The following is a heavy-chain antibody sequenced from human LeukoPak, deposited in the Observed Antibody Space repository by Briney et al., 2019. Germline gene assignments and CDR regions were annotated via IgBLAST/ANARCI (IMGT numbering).Heavy chain of an antibody. V-gene: IGHV4-59*01. CDR2: IYYSGST. CDR3: ARDGVLLWFGESIWGMDV. Sequence: SETLSLTRTVSGGSISSYYWSWIRQPPGKGLEWIGYIYYSGSTNYNPSLKSRVTISVDTSKNQFSLKLSSVTAADTVVYYCARDGVLLWFGESIWGMDVWGQGTTVTVSS. D-gene: IGHD3-10*01. J-gene: IGHJ6*02. CDR1: GGSISSYY.